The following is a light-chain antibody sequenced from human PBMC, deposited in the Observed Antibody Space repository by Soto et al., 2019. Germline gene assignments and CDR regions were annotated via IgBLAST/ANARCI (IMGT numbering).Light chain of an antibody. CDR3: LQYDSSRT. Sequence: EIVLTQSPGTLSLSPGERATLSCRASQTVMSRFLAWYQQQSGQATRLLIYGTSIRAAGIPERFSGSGSGTDFTLTISRLEPEDFAVYYCLQYDSSRTFGQGTKVEMK. J-gene: IGKJ1*01. CDR2: GTS. CDR1: QTVMSRF. V-gene: IGKV3-20*01.